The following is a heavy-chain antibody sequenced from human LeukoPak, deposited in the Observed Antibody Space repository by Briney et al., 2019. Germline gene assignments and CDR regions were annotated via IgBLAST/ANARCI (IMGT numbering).Heavy chain of an antibody. D-gene: IGHD2-2*02. Sequence: GGSLRLSCAASGFPLSSYWMSWVRQAPGKGLEWVANIKQDGREKYFLDSVKGRFTISRDNAKNSLYLQMNSLRAEDTAVYYCAGWHTLDVWGQGTTVIVSS. CDR1: GFPLSSYW. J-gene: IGHJ6*02. CDR3: AGWHTLDV. CDR2: IKQDGREK. V-gene: IGHV3-7*01.